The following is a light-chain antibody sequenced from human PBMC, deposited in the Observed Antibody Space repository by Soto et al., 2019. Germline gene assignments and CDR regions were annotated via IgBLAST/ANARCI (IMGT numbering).Light chain of an antibody. J-gene: IGKJ3*01. CDR2: AAS. CDR1: QSISTY. V-gene: IGKV1-39*01. Sequence: DIQMTQSPSSRSASLGDRVTITCRASQSISTYLNWYQQKPGKAPKFLIYAASSLQSGVPSRFSGSGSGTDFTLTINSMQPEDFATYYCQQTYSALTFGPGTKVDIK. CDR3: QQTYSALT.